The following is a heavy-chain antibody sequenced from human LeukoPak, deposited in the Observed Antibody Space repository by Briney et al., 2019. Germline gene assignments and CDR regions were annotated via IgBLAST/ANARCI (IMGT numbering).Heavy chain of an antibody. Sequence: SETLSLTCAVYGGSFSGYYWSWIRQPPGKGLEWIGEINHSGSNNYNPSLKSRVTISVDTSKNQFSLKLSSVTAADTAVYYCARGFSGSSPGYYFDYWGQGTLVTASS. V-gene: IGHV4-34*01. CDR2: INHSGSN. D-gene: IGHD6-6*01. CDR1: GGSFSGYY. CDR3: ARGFSGSSPGYYFDY. J-gene: IGHJ4*02.